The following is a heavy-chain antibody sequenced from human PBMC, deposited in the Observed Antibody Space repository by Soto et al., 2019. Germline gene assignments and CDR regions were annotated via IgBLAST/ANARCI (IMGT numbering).Heavy chain of an antibody. D-gene: IGHD3-16*02. J-gene: IGHJ6*02. Sequence: QVHLVQSGTEVKKPGSSVKVSCKASGGTFSSSGFSWVRQAPGQGLEWMGMIVPSLDTTNYAQKFQARVTITADEVTSTAYIELRSLRSEDTAVYDCARWPQPRYTADPYAVDVWGQGTRVIVSS. CDR2: IVPSLDTT. CDR1: GGTFSSSG. V-gene: IGHV1-69*11. CDR3: ARWPQPRYTADPYAVDV.